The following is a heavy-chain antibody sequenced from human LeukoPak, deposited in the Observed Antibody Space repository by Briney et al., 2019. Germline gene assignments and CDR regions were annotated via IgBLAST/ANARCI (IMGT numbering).Heavy chain of an antibody. CDR3: ARDTPPDY. Sequence: SETLSLTCTVSGGSISSYYWGWLRQPPGKGLEWIGYVYYTGSTNYNPSLKSRVTISLDTSKNQFSLKLSSVTAADTAVYYCARDTPPDYWGQGTLVTVSS. J-gene: IGHJ4*02. CDR1: GGSISSYY. CDR2: VYYTGST. V-gene: IGHV4-59*01.